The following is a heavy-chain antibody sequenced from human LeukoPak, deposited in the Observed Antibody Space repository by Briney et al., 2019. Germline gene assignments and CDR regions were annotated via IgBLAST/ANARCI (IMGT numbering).Heavy chain of an antibody. Sequence: GALVKVSCKTSGNTLTGYYMHWVRQAPGQGLEWMGWINPKSGGTNYAQKFQGRVTMTRDTSISATYMELSRLTSDDTAVYYCARMIRVGYGDPFDYWGQGTPVTVSS. CDR2: INPKSGGT. V-gene: IGHV1-2*02. J-gene: IGHJ4*02. D-gene: IGHD2-21*02. CDR3: ARMIRVGYGDPFDY. CDR1: GNTLTGYY.